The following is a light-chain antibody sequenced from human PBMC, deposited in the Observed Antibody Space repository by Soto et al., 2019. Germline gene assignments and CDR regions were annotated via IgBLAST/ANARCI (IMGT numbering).Light chain of an antibody. J-gene: IGLJ2*01. CDR1: SSNVGSYNL. V-gene: IGLV2-23*03. Sequence: QSALTQPASVSGSPGQAITISGTGTSSNVGSYNLVYWYQQHPDKAPKLIIYEGTKRPARVSNRFSAAKSGNTASLTIAGLQAEDEADYYCCSYIGRGTVVVFVGGTELTVL. CDR2: EGT. CDR3: CSYIGRGTVVV.